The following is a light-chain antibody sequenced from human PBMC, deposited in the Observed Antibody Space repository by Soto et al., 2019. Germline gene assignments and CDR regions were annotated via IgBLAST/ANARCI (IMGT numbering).Light chain of an antibody. CDR2: ATS. J-gene: IGKJ4*01. CDR3: QQSYSTPLT. V-gene: IGKV1-6*01. CDR1: QGIRND. Sequence: AIQMTQSPSSLSASVGDRVTITCRASQGIRNDLGWYQQKPGKAPNLLIYATSSLQGGVPSRFSGSGSGTDFTLTISSLQPEDFATYYCQQSYSTPLTFGGGTKVDIK.